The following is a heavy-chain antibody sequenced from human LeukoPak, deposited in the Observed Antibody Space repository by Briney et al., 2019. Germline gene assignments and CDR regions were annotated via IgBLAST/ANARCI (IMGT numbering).Heavy chain of an antibody. Sequence: GGSLRLSCAASGFTFSSYEMNWVRQAPGKGLEWVSYISSSGSTIYYADSVKGRFTISRDNAKNSLYLQMNSLRVEDTAVYYCARARIQVWPYYYMDVWGKGTTVTVSS. CDR3: ARARIQVWPYYYMDV. D-gene: IGHD5-18*01. J-gene: IGHJ6*03. CDR1: GFTFSSYE. CDR2: ISSSGSTI. V-gene: IGHV3-48*03.